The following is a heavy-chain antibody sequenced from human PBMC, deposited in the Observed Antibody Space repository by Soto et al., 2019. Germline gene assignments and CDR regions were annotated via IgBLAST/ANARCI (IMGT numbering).Heavy chain of an antibody. CDR1: GYTFTSYD. Sequence: QVQLVQSGAEVKKPGASVKVSCKASGYTFTSYDINWVRQATGQGLEWMGWMSPNSGNTGYAQKFQGRVTMTRSNSVSTAYMELTSLRSEDTAVYYCARGHNYYDSSGYYGDWGQGTLVTVSS. CDR3: ARGHNYYDSSGYYGD. D-gene: IGHD3-22*01. J-gene: IGHJ4*02. V-gene: IGHV1-8*01. CDR2: MSPNSGNT.